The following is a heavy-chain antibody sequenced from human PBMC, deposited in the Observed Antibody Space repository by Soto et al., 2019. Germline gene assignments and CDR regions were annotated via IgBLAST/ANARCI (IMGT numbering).Heavy chain of an antibody. CDR1: GGSFSGYY. CDR2: INHSGST. D-gene: IGHD2-15*01. Sequence: QVQLQQWGAGLLKPSETLSLTCAVYGGSFSGYYWSWIRQPPGKGLEWIGEINHSGSTNYNPSLKSRVTISVDTSKNQFSLKLSSVTAADTAVYYCARGYCSGGSCYRTPYYYYYYMDVWGKGTTVTVSS. CDR3: ARGYCSGGSCYRTPYYYYYYMDV. J-gene: IGHJ6*03. V-gene: IGHV4-34*01.